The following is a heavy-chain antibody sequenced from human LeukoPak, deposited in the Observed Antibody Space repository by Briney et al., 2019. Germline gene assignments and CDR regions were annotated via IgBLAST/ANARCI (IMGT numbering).Heavy chain of an antibody. CDR2: ISSSSSYI. CDR3: ARDDIVVVPAAMGHYYYGMDV. CDR1: GFTFSDHH. V-gene: IGHV3-21*01. D-gene: IGHD2-2*01. J-gene: IGHJ6*02. Sequence: GGSLRLSCAASGFTFSDHHMDWVRQAPGKGLEWVSSISSSSSYIYYADSVKGRFTISRDNAKNSLYLQMNSLRAEDTAVYYCARDDIVVVPAAMGHYYYGMDVWGQGTTVTVSS.